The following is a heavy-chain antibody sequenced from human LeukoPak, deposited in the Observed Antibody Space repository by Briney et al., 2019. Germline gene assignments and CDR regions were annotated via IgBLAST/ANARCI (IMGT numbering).Heavy chain of an antibody. CDR3: ARAYSSGWYFDY. Sequence: PGGSLRLSCAASGFTFSSYSMNWVRQAPGKGLEWVSSISSSSIHIYYADSVKGRFTISRDNAKKSLYLQMNSLRAEDTAVYYCARAYSSGWYFDYWGQGTLVTVSS. D-gene: IGHD6-19*01. CDR1: GFTFSSYS. V-gene: IGHV3-21*01. CDR2: ISSSSIHI. J-gene: IGHJ4*02.